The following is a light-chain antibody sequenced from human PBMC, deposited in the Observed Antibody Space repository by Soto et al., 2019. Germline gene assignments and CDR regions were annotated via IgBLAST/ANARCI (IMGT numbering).Light chain of an antibody. V-gene: IGKV1-5*03. CDR1: QNIARS. CDR2: QAS. J-gene: IGKJ1*01. CDR3: QQYEYFWT. Sequence: DNQMTQSPSTLSASVGDRVTITCRASQNIARSLAWYQQKPGKAPRVLIYQASSLDSGVPSRFSGRGFGTEFTLTINTLQPDDSATYYCQQYEYFWTFGQGTKVDIK.